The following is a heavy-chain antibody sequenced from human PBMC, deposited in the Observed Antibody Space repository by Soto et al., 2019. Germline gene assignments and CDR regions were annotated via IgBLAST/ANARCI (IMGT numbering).Heavy chain of an antibody. CDR1: GFTFSSYA. D-gene: IGHD6-6*01. Sequence: EVQLLESGGGLVQPRGSLRLSCAASGFTFSSYAMSWVRQAPGKGLEWVSGISGSGDSTYYADSVKGRFTISRDNSKNPLYLQMNSLRAEDTAVYFCAKGGSLAARTAYYYGMDVWGQGTTVTFSS. V-gene: IGHV3-23*01. CDR3: AKGGSLAARTAYYYGMDV. CDR2: ISGSGDST. J-gene: IGHJ6*02.